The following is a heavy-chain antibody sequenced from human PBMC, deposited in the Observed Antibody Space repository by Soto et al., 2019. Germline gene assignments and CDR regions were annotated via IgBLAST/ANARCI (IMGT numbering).Heavy chain of an antibody. D-gene: IGHD6-13*01. V-gene: IGHV3-66*01. CDR2: IYSAGSA. CDR3: ARVHSSNYHYFDS. Sequence: PGGSLRLSCAASRFTVSTYHMSWVRQAPGKGLEWISVIYSAGSADFADSVKGRITISRDNSKNTLYLQMSSLRPEDTAVYYCARVHSSNYHYFDSWGRGTLVTVSS. J-gene: IGHJ4*02. CDR1: RFTVSTYH.